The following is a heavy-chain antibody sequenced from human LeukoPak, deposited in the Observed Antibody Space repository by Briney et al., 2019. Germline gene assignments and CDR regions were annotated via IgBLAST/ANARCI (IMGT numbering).Heavy chain of an antibody. D-gene: IGHD6-19*01. Sequence: GGSLRLSCAASGFTFSDHSMNWVRQAPGKGLEWVSYISGSSNYINYADSVKGRFTISRDNAKTSVYLQMNNLRAEDTGVYYCAREPSGWYVGYWGQGTLVTVSS. V-gene: IGHV3-21*01. CDR3: AREPSGWYVGY. J-gene: IGHJ4*02. CDR1: GFTFSDHS. CDR2: ISGSSNYI.